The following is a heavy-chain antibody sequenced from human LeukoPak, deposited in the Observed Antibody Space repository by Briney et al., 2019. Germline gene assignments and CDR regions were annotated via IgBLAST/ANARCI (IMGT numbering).Heavy chain of an antibody. V-gene: IGHV3-74*01. Sequence: GGSLRLSCAASGLTFSSYEMHWVRQAPGKGLVWVSRINSDGSSTSYADSVKGRFTISRDNAKNTLYLQMNSLRAEDTAVFYCARGGPYSSSSFDYWGQGILVTVSS. CDR1: GLTFSSYE. J-gene: IGHJ4*02. CDR2: INSDGSST. CDR3: ARGGPYSSSSFDY. D-gene: IGHD6-6*01.